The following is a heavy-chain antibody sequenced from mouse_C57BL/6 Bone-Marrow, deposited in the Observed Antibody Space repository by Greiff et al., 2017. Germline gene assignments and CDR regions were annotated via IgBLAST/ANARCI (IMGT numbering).Heavy chain of an antibody. D-gene: IGHD1-1*01. V-gene: IGHV1-81*01. Sequence: QVTLKVSGAELARPGASVKLSCKASGYTFTSYGISWVKQRTGQGLEWIGEIYPRSGNTYYNEKFKGKATLTADKSSSTAYMELRSLTSADSAVYFCARGGVYYGSSFDYWGQGTTLTVSS. CDR3: ARGGVYYGSSFDY. CDR2: IYPRSGNT. J-gene: IGHJ2*01. CDR1: GYTFTSYG.